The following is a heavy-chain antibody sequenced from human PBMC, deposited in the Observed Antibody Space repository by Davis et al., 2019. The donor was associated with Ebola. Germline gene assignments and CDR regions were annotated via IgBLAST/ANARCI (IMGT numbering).Heavy chain of an antibody. D-gene: IGHD1-26*01. J-gene: IGHJ6*02. CDR1: GDSVSTNSGG. CDR2: TYYSSKWYY. CDR3: VRGWGRRGIGV. Sequence: HPQTPSLTCAISGDSVSTNSGGWDWIRLSPSRGLEWLGRTYYSSKWYYDYAEFVKSRITINPDTSKNQFSLQLNSVTPEDTAVYNCVRGWGRRGIGVWGQGTTVTVSS. V-gene: IGHV6-1*01.